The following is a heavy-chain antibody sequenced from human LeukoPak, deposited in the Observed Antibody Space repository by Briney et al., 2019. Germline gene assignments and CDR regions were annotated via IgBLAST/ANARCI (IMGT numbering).Heavy chain of an antibody. CDR3: ALRRGVVGSTRFDY. Sequence: SETLSLTCTVSGGSISSGDYYWSWIRQPPGKGLEWIGYIYYSGSTYYNPSLKSRVTISVDTSKNQFSLKLSSVTAADTAVYYCALRRGVVGSTRFDYWGQGSLVTVSS. J-gene: IGHJ4*02. CDR2: IYYSGST. D-gene: IGHD1-26*01. CDR1: GGSISSGDYY. V-gene: IGHV4-30-4*08.